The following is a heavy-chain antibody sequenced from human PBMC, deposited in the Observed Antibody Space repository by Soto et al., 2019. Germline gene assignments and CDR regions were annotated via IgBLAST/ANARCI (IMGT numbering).Heavy chain of an antibody. CDR3: AREFSNSPEAFDY. V-gene: IGHV4-61*01. Sequence: QVQLQESGPGLVRPSETLSLTCFVSGVSVNRDSYYWTWIRQPPGKGLEGIGYIYSSGRTNYNPSLPSRLAMSINTSTNQFSRKLSSVTAADTAVFYCAREFSNSPEAFDYWGQGALVTVSS. CDR1: GVSVNRDSYY. CDR2: IYSSGRT. D-gene: IGHD1-1*01. J-gene: IGHJ4*02.